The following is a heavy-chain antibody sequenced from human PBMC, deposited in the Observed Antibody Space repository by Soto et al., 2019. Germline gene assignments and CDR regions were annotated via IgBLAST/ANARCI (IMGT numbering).Heavy chain of an antibody. CDR3: ARVREMTLPTRNYFYGVDV. V-gene: IGHV4-38-2*01. CDR1: NFSMTSGFY. J-gene: IGHJ6*02. D-gene: IGHD2-21*02. Sequence: SETLSLTCAVSNFSMTSGFYWGWLRQPPGKGLEWIGSIFHTGSTSYQPSLKSRVTISLDRSKNQFSLTLRSVTAADTAVYYCARVREMTLPTRNYFYGVDVWGQGTTVTVYS. CDR2: IFHTGST.